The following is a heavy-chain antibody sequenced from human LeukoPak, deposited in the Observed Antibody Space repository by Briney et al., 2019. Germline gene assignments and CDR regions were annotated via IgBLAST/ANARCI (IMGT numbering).Heavy chain of an antibody. V-gene: IGHV1-46*01. CDR3: AREDTAMTSMDYFDY. Sequence: ASVKVSCKASGGTFSSYAISWVRQAPGQGLEWMGIINPSGGSTSYAQKFQGRVTMTRDTSTSTVYMELSSLRSEDTAVYYCAREDTAMTSMDYFDYWGQGTLVTVSS. J-gene: IGHJ4*02. CDR1: GGTFSSYA. D-gene: IGHD5-18*01. CDR2: INPSGGST.